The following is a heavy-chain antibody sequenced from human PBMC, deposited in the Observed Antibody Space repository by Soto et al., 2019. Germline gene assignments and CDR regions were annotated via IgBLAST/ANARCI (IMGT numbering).Heavy chain of an antibody. D-gene: IGHD4-17*01. CDR1: GFTFSSYA. CDR2: ISYDGSNK. V-gene: IGHV3-30*01. CDR3: ARDGGMTTVTTNYYYGMDL. J-gene: IGHJ6*02. Sequence: QVQLVESGGGVVQPGRSLRLSCEASGFTFSSYAMHWVRQAPGKGLEWVAVISYDGSNKYYADSVKGRFTISRDNSKNTLYLQRNSLRAEDTAVYYCARDGGMTTVTTNYYYGMDLWGQGTTVTVSS.